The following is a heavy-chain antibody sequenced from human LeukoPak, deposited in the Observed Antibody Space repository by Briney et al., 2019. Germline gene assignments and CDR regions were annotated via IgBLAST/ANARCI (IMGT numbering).Heavy chain of an antibody. CDR3: ARDGEQLVRFDY. CDR2: ISSSSSYI. CDR1: GFTFSSYN. J-gene: IGHJ4*02. D-gene: IGHD6-6*01. V-gene: IGHV3-21*01. Sequence: GGSLRLSCAASGFTFSSYNMNWVRQAPGKGLEWVSSISSSSSYIYYADSVKGRFTISRDNAKNSLYLQMNSLRAEDTAVYYCARDGEQLVRFDYWGQGTLVTVSS.